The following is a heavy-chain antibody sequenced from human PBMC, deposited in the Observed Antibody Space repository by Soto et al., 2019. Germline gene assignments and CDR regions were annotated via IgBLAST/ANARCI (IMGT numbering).Heavy chain of an antibody. CDR2: IRSKAYGGTT. D-gene: IGHD6-19*01. J-gene: IGHJ6*02. V-gene: IGHV3-49*03. CDR3: TRDPTRGAVENYYGMDV. Sequence: GGSLRLSCTASGFTYGDYAMSWFRQAPGKGLEWVGFIRSKAYGGTTEYAASVKGRFTISRDDSKSIAYLQMNSLKTEDTAVYYCTRDPTRGAVENYYGMDVWGQGTTVTVSS. CDR1: GFTYGDYA.